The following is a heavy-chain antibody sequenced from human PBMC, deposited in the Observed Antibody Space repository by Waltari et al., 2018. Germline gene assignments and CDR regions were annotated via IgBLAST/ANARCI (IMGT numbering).Heavy chain of an antibody. D-gene: IGHD5-12*01. J-gene: IGHJ4*02. CDR2: IRGNTGRT. CDR1: GFTFNSYA. V-gene: IGHV3-23*04. Sequence: QLVESGGGLVQPGGSLRLSCAASGFTFNSYAMTWVRQAPGKGLEWVSWIRGNTGRTYYADSWKGRFTISRDNSKHTLYLQMNSLRAEDTAVYYCAKDHGFSGNDYPTYLDYWGQGTSVTVSS. CDR3: AKDHGFSGNDYPTYLDY.